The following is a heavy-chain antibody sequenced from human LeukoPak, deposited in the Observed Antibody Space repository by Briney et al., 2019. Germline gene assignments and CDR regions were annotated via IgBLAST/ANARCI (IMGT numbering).Heavy chain of an antibody. CDR3: ARAIRGSAVDTGDR. V-gene: IGHV3-7*01. Sequence: GGSLRLSCAASGFTFSSYWMRWVRQAPGKGLEGVANIKNDGSEEYYVDSVKGRFTISRDNAKNSLFLQMNSLTVEDTAVYYCARAIRGSAVDTGDRWGQGTLVTVCS. D-gene: IGHD3-10*01. CDR2: IKNDGSEE. J-gene: IGHJ4*02. CDR1: GFTFSSYW.